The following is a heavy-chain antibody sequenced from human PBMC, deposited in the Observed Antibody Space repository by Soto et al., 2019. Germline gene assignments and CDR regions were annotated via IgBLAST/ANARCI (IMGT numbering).Heavy chain of an antibody. Sequence: ASVKVSCKASGYTFTSYAMHWVRQAPGQRLEWMGWINAGNGNTKYSQKFQGRVTITKDTSASTAYMELSSLRSEDTAVYYCARGPGYYYGSGSTFGYWGQGTLVTVSS. CDR1: GYTFTSYA. CDR3: ARGPGYYYGSGSTFGY. CDR2: INAGNGNT. J-gene: IGHJ4*02. V-gene: IGHV1-3*01. D-gene: IGHD3-10*01.